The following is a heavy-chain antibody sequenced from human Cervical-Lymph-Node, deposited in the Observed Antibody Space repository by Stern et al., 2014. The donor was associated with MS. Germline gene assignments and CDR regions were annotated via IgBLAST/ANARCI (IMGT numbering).Heavy chain of an antibody. J-gene: IGHJ4*02. CDR1: GYTLTNYP. V-gene: IGHV7-4-1*02. Sequence: VQLVQSGSELKEPGASVKVSCTASGYTLTNYPMNWVRQAPGQGLEWMGWINTKTGNSTYAQGFTGRFVFTWGTSVSTAYLHISSLKAEDTAVYYCARDFVYTAMITRSDYLDSWGQGTLVTVSS. CDR2: INTKTGNS. D-gene: IGHD5-18*01. CDR3: ARDFVYTAMITRSDYLDS.